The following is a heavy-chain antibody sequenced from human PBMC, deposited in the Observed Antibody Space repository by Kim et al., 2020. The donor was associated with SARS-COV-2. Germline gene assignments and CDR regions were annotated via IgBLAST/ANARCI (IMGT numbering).Heavy chain of an antibody. V-gene: IGHV1-18*01. CDR1: GYTFTSYG. CDR3: ARPTATTWELEY. D-gene: IGHD3-10*01. Sequence: ASVKVSCKASGYTFTSYGISWVRQAPGQGLEWMGWISAYNGDTNYAQNFQGRVTVTADTSTTTAYMELRSLRSADTAVYYCARPTATTWELEYWGQGTLVIVSS. J-gene: IGHJ4*02. CDR2: ISAYNGDT.